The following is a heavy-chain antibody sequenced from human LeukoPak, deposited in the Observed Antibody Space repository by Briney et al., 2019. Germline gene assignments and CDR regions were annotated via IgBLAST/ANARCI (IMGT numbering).Heavy chain of an antibody. J-gene: IGHJ6*03. CDR1: GYSFSSYW. D-gene: IGHD3-10*01. CDR2: IYPGDSET. V-gene: IGHV5-51*01. CDR3: ASQSLSYYYGSGSYRHYYYYYMDV. Sequence: GESLQISCKGSGYSFSSYWTGWVRQMPGKGLEWMGIIYPGDSETRNSPSFEGQVTISVDKSISTAYVQWSSLKASDTATYYCASQSLSYYYGSGSYRHYYYYYMDVWGKGTTVTVSS.